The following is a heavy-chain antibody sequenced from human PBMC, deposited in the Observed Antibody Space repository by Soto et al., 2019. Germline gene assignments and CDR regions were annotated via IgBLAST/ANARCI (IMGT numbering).Heavy chain of an antibody. CDR1: GFIFTNYW. CDR2: IYPADSNV. V-gene: IGHV5-51*01. CDR3: ARQYYYGSVVNYYYYGMDV. D-gene: IGHD3-10*01. Sequence: GESLKISCKGSGFIFTNYWIGWVRQMPGKGLEWMGIIYPADSNVRYSPSFQGQVTISVDKSISTAYLQWTSLKASDTAIYYCARQYYYGSVVNYYYYGMDVWGQGTTVTVSS. J-gene: IGHJ6*02.